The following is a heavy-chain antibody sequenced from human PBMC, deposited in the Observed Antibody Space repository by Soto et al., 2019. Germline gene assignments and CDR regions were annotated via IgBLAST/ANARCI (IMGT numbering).Heavy chain of an antibody. CDR2: VFPGGPT. D-gene: IGHD3-10*01. J-gene: IGHJ4*02. CDR1: GDPITSYF. Sequence: SETLSLTCTVSGDPITSYFWTWLRQPAGKGLEWIGHVFPGGPTSHNSSLKSRVSMSIDTSKNQFSLTLTSVTAADTAVYYCARTLSGFTYGSRQFYFDYRGQGTLVTVSS. V-gene: IGHV4-4*07. CDR3: ARTLSGFTYGSRQFYFDY.